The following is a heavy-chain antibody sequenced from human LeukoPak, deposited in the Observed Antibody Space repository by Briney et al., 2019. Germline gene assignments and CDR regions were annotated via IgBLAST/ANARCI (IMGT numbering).Heavy chain of an antibody. CDR3: ATYRQVLLPFES. J-gene: IGHJ4*02. CDR1: GFTFSTFA. V-gene: IGHV3-23*01. Sequence: GGSLRLPCAASGFTFSTFAMIWVRQPPGKGLEWVSSILPSGGEIHYADSVRGRFTISRDNSQSTLSLQMNSLRVEDTAIYYCATYRQVLLPFESWGQGTLVTVSS. CDR2: ILPSGGEI. D-gene: IGHD2-8*02.